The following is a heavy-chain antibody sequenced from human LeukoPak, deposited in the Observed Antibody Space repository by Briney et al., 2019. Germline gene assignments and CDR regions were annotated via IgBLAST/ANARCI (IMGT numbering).Heavy chain of an antibody. D-gene: IGHD3/OR15-3a*01. CDR2: IWYDGSNK. V-gene: IGHV3-33*01. CDR3: ARYSIDFWTGTFDY. J-gene: IGHJ4*02. Sequence: TGGSLRLSCAASGFKFSSYGMNWVRQAPGKGLEWVAVIWYDGSNKYYADSVKGRFTISRDNSKNTLYLQMNSLRAEDTAVYYCARYSIDFWTGTFDYWGQGTLVTVPS. CDR1: GFKFSSYG.